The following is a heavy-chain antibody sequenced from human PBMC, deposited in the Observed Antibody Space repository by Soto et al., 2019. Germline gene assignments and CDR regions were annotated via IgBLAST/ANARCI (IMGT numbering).Heavy chain of an antibody. J-gene: IGHJ3*02. CDR1: GFTFDDYG. CDR3: ARAAPRGDYIVGAFDI. D-gene: IGHD4-17*01. V-gene: IGHV3-20*01. Sequence: EVQLVESGGGVVRPGGSLRLSCAASGFTFDDYGMSWVRQAPGKGLEWVSGINWNGGSTGYADSVKGRFTISRDNAKNSLDLQMSSLRAEDTAWYHCARAAPRGDYIVGAFDIWGQGTMVTVSS. CDR2: INWNGGST.